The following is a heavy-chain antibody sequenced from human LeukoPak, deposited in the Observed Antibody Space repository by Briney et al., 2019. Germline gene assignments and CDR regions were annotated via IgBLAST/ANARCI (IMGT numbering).Heavy chain of an antibody. Sequence: GGSLRLSYAASGFTFSLFGMTWVRQAPGKGLEWISYISSSRRTINYADSVKGRFTISRDNAKNSLYLQMNNLRAEDTAVYYCARDGDSGGYYYGPFDNWGQGTLVTVSS. D-gene: IGHD3-22*01. CDR3: ARDGDSGGYYYGPFDN. CDR1: GFTFSLFG. V-gene: IGHV3-48*04. J-gene: IGHJ4*02. CDR2: ISSSRRTI.